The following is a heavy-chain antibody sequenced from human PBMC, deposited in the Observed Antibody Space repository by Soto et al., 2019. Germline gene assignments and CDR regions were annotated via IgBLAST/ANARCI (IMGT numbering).Heavy chain of an antibody. CDR3: ARGRNSDYYGMDV. CDR1: GGSFSGYY. J-gene: IGHJ6*02. Sequence: QVQLQQWGAGLLKPSETLSLTCAVYGGSFSGYYWSWIRQPPGKGLEWIGEINHSGSTNYTPSLKSRVTISVDTSKTQFSLKLSSVTAADTAVYYCARGRNSDYYGMDVWGQGTTVTVSS. V-gene: IGHV4-34*01. D-gene: IGHD2-21*01. CDR2: INHSGST.